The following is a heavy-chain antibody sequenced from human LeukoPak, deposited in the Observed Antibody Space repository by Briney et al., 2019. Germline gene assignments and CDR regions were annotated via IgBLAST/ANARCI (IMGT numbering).Heavy chain of an antibody. V-gene: IGHV4-31*03. CDR1: GGSISSGGHY. CDR3: ARGQGTVTTH. CDR2: IYYSGST. Sequence: SETLSLTCTVSGGSISSGGHYWSWIRQHPGKGLEWIGYIYYSGSTYYNPSLKSRVTISVDTSKNQFSLNLSSVTAADTAVYYCARGQGTVTTHWGQGTLVTVSS. J-gene: IGHJ4*02. D-gene: IGHD4-11*01.